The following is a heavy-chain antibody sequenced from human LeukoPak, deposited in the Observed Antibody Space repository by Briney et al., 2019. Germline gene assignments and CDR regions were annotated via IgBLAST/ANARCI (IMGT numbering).Heavy chain of an antibody. Sequence: GGSLRLSCAASGFTFNSYGMHWVRQAPGKGLEWVAVIWYDGSNKYYADSVKGRFTISRDNSKNTLYLQMNSLRAEDTAVYYCAREGIQLWSRFFDYWGQGTLVTVSS. CDR1: GFTFNSYG. CDR3: AREGIQLWSRFFDY. V-gene: IGHV3-33*01. CDR2: IWYDGSNK. D-gene: IGHD5-18*01. J-gene: IGHJ4*02.